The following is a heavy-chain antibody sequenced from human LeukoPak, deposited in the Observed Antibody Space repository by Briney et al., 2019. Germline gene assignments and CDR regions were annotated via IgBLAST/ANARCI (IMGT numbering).Heavy chain of an antibody. CDR2: IKQDGSEK. CDR1: GFTFSTFW. V-gene: IGHV3-7*01. CDR3: ARVSQNYDILTGYYPFFDY. Sequence: GGSLRLSCVASGFTFSTFWMSWVRQAPGKGLEWVANIKQDGSEKYYVDSVKGRFTISRDNAKNSLYLQMNSLRAEDTAVYYCARVSQNYDILTGYYPFFDYWGQGTLVTVSS. D-gene: IGHD3-9*01. J-gene: IGHJ4*02.